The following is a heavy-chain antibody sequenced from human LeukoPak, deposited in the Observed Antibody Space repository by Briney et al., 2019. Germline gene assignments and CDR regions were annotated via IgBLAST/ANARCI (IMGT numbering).Heavy chain of an antibody. D-gene: IGHD6-6*01. V-gene: IGHV3-53*05. J-gene: IGHJ3*02. CDR3: ARDRVAARSYDAFDI. CDR1: GFTVSSNY. Sequence: GGSLRLSCAASGFTVSSNYMSWVRQAPGKGLEWVSVIYSGGSTYYADSVKGRFTISRDNSKNTLYLQMNSLRAEDTAVYYCARDRVAARSYDAFDIWGQGTMVTVSS. CDR2: IYSGGST.